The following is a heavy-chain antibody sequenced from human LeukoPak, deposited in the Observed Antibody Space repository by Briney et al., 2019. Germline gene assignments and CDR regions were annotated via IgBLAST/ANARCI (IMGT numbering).Heavy chain of an antibody. CDR1: GFTFREFA. V-gene: IGHV3-49*03. D-gene: IGHD1-1*01. Sequence: PGGSLRLSCTSSGFTFREFAVSWFRQAPGKGQEWIGFIRSSIYGGTPKAAASVKGRFFFSRDDSKGVAYLRMNSLKTDDTAVYYCSREWGNGNDLRPDSWGQGTLVTVSS. J-gene: IGHJ4*02. CDR2: IRSSIYGGTP. CDR3: SREWGNGNDLRPDS.